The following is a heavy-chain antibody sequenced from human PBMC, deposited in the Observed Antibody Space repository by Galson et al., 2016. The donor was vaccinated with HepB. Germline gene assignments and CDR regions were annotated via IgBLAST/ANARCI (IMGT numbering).Heavy chain of an antibody. D-gene: IGHD3-3*01. J-gene: IGHJ6*02. Sequence: QSGAEVTKPGESLKISCQGSGDTFIGYWIVWVRQLPGKGLEWMGTIFPSDSTIKYSPSFRGQVTISADKSITTAYLQWSTLKASDTAIFYCARGRGGYYYVMDVWGQGTAVTV. V-gene: IGHV5-51*01. CDR2: IFPSDSTI. CDR1: GDTFIGYW. CDR3: ARGRGGYYYVMDV.